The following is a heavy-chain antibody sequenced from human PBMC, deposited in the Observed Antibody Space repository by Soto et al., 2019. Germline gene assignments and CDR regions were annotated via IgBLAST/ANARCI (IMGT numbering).Heavy chain of an antibody. Sequence: PSETLSLTCTVSGGSISRYFWSWIRQPPGKGLEWIGYIYNNGRTDYNPSLKSRVTISVDTSKNHFSLKLSSVTPADTAVYYCARARFCTSTSCYHYFDFWGQGTLVTVSS. J-gene: IGHJ4*02. CDR3: ARARFCTSTSCYHYFDF. CDR2: IYNNGRT. CDR1: GGSISRYF. D-gene: IGHD2-2*01. V-gene: IGHV4-59*01.